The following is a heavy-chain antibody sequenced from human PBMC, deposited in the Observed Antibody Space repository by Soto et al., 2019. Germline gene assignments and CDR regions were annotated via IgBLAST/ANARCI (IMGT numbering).Heavy chain of an antibody. CDR3: ARTLYGDNVDY. D-gene: IGHD4-17*01. CDR1: GITFIYAW. Sequence: GGSLRLSCAASGITFIYAWMDWVRQAPGKRLEWVGRIKSQASGGTIDYAAPVKGRFTISRDDSKNTVYLQMDSLKTEDTAVYYCARTLYGDNVDYWGQGTLVTVSS. V-gene: IGHV3-15*07. CDR2: IKSQASGGTI. J-gene: IGHJ4*02.